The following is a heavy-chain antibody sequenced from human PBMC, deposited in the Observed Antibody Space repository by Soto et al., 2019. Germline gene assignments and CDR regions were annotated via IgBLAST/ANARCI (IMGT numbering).Heavy chain of an antibody. CDR2: IYYSGST. CDR3: ARIVSGGNRFFDY. Sequence: SETLSLTCTVSGGSISSSSYYWGWIRQPPGKGLEWIGSIYYSGSTYYNPSLKSRVTISVDTSKNQFSLKLSSVTAADTAVYYCARIVSGGNRFFDYWGQGTLVTVSS. CDR1: GGSISSSSYY. V-gene: IGHV4-39*01. J-gene: IGHJ4*02. D-gene: IGHD2-21*02.